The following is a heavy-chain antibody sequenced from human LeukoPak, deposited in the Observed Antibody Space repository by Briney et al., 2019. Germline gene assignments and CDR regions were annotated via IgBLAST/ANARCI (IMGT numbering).Heavy chain of an antibody. CDR2: IKQDGSEK. CDR1: KFIFSSYG. Sequence: GGTLRLSCAASKFIFSSYGMSWVRQAPGKGLEWVANIKQDGSEKYYVDSVKGRFTISRDNAKNSLYLQMNSLRAEDTAVYYCARDLYRIVVVPHYFDYWGQGTLVTVSS. V-gene: IGHV3-7*01. D-gene: IGHD3-22*01. CDR3: ARDLYRIVVVPHYFDY. J-gene: IGHJ4*02.